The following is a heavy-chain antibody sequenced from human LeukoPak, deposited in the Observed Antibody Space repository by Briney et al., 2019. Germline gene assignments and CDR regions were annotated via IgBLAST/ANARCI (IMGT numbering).Heavy chain of an antibody. J-gene: IGHJ6*02. CDR2: IRYDGSNK. CDR3: ARSRYLDDYGMDV. V-gene: IGHV3-33*08. D-gene: IGHD1-1*01. Sequence: PGGSLRLSCAASGFTSSNHWMSWVRQAPGKGLEWVAFIRYDGSNKYYADSVKGRFTISRDNSKNTLYLQMNSLRAEDTAVYYCARSRYLDDYGMDVWGQGTTVTVSS. CDR1: GFTSSNHW.